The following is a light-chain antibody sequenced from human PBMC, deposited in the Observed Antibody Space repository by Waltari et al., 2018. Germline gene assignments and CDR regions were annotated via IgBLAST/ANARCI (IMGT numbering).Light chain of an antibody. CDR1: SGHSSNV. CDR2: VNSDGSH. Sequence: QLVLTQSPSASASLGASVKITCTLSSGHSSNVVAWHQQQPEKGPRYLMKVNSDGSHSKGDGIPDRYSGSSAGAERYLTVSRLQSDDEADYYCQTWGTGIWVFGGGTRLTVL. J-gene: IGLJ3*02. CDR3: QTWGTGIWV. V-gene: IGLV4-69*01.